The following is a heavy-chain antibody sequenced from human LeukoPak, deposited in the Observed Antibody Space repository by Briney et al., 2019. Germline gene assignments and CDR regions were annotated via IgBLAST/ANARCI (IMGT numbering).Heavy chain of an antibody. D-gene: IGHD3-3*01. V-gene: IGHV4-61*10. J-gene: IGHJ3*02. CDR2: IYHSGST. CDR3: ARNTGVPSAFDI. CDR1: GGSISSGSYY. Sequence: SETLSLTCTVSGGSISSGSYYWSWIRQPAGKGLEWIGEIYHSGSTNYNPSLKSRVTMSVDSSKNQFSLRLSSVTAADTAIYYCARNTGVPSAFDIWGQGTMVIVSS.